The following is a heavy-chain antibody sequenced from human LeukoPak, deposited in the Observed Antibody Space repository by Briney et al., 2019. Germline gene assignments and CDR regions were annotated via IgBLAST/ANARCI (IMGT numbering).Heavy chain of an antibody. CDR2: IYYNVTT. Sequence: SESLSLTCTVYGGSISSYYWSWVRQPPGKGLGWVGYIYYNVTTNYNTSLESRVTISVDTSKNQSSLKLSSVTAADTAVYYCTRHDAVPVIGHGMGVWGQGTTVTVSS. CDR1: GGSISSYY. J-gene: IGHJ6*02. CDR3: TRHDAVPVIGHGMGV. V-gene: IGHV4-59*08. D-gene: IGHD3-16*02.